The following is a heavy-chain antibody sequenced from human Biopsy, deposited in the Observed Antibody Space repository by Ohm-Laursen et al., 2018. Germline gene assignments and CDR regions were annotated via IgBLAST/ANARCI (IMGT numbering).Heavy chain of an antibody. J-gene: IGHJ4*02. CDR2: IIPIFGTA. Sequence: SAKASCNASGGTFTNYAISWVRQAPGQGLEWMGGIIPIFGTANYAQKFQGRVTITADESTSTAYMELSSLRSDDTAVYYCARDALGGGSYRFFYWGQGSLVTVSS. V-gene: IGHV1-69*13. CDR3: ARDALGGGSYRFFY. CDR1: GGTFTNYA. D-gene: IGHD1-26*01.